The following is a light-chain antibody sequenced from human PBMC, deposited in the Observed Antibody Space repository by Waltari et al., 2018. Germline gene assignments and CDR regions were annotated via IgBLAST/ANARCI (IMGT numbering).Light chain of an antibody. CDR3: LQYGRHWA. V-gene: IGKV1-5*03. CDR1: QSINNW. Sequence: DIQVTQSPSTLAASIEDRVNITGRANQSINNWLAWYQQKPGKAPTLLIYKSSVLQGGVPSRFSGTGSGTEFTLPISGLQPDDFATYYCLQYGRHWAFGPGTKVEI. CDR2: KSS. J-gene: IGKJ1*01.